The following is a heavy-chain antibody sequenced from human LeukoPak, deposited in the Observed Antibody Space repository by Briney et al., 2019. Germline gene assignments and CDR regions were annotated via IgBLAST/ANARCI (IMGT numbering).Heavy chain of an antibody. V-gene: IGHV1-69*01. CDR2: IIPLLDTT. J-gene: IGHJ6*03. CDR3: ARGLTTPPYYYYYFDV. D-gene: IGHD3-22*01. CDR1: GGSFGNYA. Sequence: SVKVSCKTSGGSFGNYAVSWVRQAPGQGLEWMGGIIPLLDTTHYAQQFQGRVTIIADESTSTAYMEPSSLRSEDTAVYYCARGLTTPPYYYYYFDVWGKGTAVTVCS.